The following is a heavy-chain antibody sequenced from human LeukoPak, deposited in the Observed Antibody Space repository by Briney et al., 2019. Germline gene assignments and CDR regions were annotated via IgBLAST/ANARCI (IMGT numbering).Heavy chain of an antibody. CDR1: GFTFSSYG. CDR2: ISYDGSNK. J-gene: IGHJ5*02. D-gene: IGHD6-13*01. V-gene: IGHV3-30*18. CDR3: AKSTYRKVAAAWNWFDP. Sequence: KPGGSLRLSCAASGFTFSSYGMHWVRQAPGKGLEWVAVISYDGSNKYYADSVKGRFTISRDNSKNTLYLQMNSLRAEDTAVYYCAKSTYRKVAAAWNWFDPWGQGTLVTVSS.